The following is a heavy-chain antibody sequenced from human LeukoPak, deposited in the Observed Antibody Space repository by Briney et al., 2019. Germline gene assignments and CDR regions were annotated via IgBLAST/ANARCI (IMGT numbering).Heavy chain of an antibody. D-gene: IGHD3-22*01. Sequence: SETLSLTCAVYGGSFRGYYWSWIRQPPGKGLEWIGEINHSGSTNYNPSLKSRVTISVDTSKNQFSLKLSSVTAADTAVYYCARGKTHSYYYDSSAKPKGYFDYWGQGTLVTVSP. CDR1: GGSFRGYY. CDR2: INHSGST. V-gene: IGHV4-34*01. J-gene: IGHJ4*02. CDR3: ARGKTHSYYYDSSAKPKGYFDY.